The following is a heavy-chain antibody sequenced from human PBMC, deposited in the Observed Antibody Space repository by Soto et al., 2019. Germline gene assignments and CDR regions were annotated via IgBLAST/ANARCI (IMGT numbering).Heavy chain of an antibody. D-gene: IGHD4-17*01. CDR2: ISAYNGNT. Sequence: ASVKVSCKASGYTFTSYGISWVRQAPGQGLEWMGWISAYNGNTNYAQKLQGRVTMTTDTSTSTAYMELRSLRSDDTAVYYCARDRLGLALRWQNIAPWGQGTLVTVSS. CDR3: ARDRLGLALRWQNIAP. V-gene: IGHV1-18*01. J-gene: IGHJ5*02. CDR1: GYTFTSYG.